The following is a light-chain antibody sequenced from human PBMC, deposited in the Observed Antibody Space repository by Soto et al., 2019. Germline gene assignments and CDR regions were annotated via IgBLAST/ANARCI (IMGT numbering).Light chain of an antibody. CDR3: GADHGSGSNFVV. J-gene: IGLJ2*01. Sequence: QAVVTQPPSASASLGASVTLTCTLSSGYSNYKVDWYQQRPGKGPRFVMRVGTGGIVGSKGDGIPDRFSVLGSGLNRYLTIKDYQEEDESDYHCGADHGSGSNFVVFGGGTKLTVL. CDR1: SGYSNYK. CDR2: VGTGGIVG. V-gene: IGLV9-49*01.